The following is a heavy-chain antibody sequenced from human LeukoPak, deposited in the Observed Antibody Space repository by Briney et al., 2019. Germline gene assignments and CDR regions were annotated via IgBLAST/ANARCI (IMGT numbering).Heavy chain of an antibody. J-gene: IGHJ4*02. CDR1: GFTFSSYA. CDR2: IKQDGSEK. V-gene: IGHV3-7*01. D-gene: IGHD3-16*01. Sequence: GGSLRLSCAASGFTFSSYAMSWVRQAPGKGLEWVANIKQDGSEKYYVDSVKGRFTISRDNAKNSLYLQMNSLRAEDTAVYYCARDLGGLWTFWGQGTLVTVSS. CDR3: ARDLGGLWTF.